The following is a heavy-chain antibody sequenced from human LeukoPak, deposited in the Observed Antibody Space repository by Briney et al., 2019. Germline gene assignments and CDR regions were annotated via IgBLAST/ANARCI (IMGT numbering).Heavy chain of an antibody. CDR2: IYYSGST. CDR3: AGDEGSRYFDL. CDR1: GGSISSGGYY. Sequence: SETLSLTCTVSGGSISSGGYYWSWIREHPGKGPEWIGYIYYSGSTYYNPSLKSRVTISVDTSKNQFSLKLSSVTAADTAVYYCAGDEGSRYFDLWGRGTLVTVSS. J-gene: IGHJ2*01. V-gene: IGHV4-31*03.